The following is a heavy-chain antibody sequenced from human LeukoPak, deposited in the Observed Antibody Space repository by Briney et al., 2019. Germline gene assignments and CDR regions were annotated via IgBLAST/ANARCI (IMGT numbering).Heavy chain of an antibody. D-gene: IGHD2-21*01. CDR2: ISYDGSNK. Sequence: QPGRSLRLSCAASGSTFSSYAMHWVRQAPGKGLEWVAVISYDGSNKYYADSVKGRFTISRDNSKNTLYLQMNSLRAEDTAVYYCAREGDFGAYFDYWGQGTLVTVSS. CDR1: GSTFSSYA. CDR3: AREGDFGAYFDY. J-gene: IGHJ4*02. V-gene: IGHV3-30*04.